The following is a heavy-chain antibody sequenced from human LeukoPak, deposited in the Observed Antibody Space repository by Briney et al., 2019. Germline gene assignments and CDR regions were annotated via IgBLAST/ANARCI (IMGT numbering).Heavy chain of an antibody. V-gene: IGHV4-34*01. Sequence: SETLSLTCAVYGESLSKYYWTRIRQSPGKGLEWIGEINHRGSTNLNPSLKSRVTLSVDTSKHQFSLKLTSVTAADAAVYYCASSVGSTDYWGQGTLVTVSS. CDR2: INHRGST. CDR3: ASSVGSTDY. CDR1: GESLSKYY. D-gene: IGHD1-26*01. J-gene: IGHJ4*02.